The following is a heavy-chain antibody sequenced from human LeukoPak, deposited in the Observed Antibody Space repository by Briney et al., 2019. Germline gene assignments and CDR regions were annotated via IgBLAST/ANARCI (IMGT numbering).Heavy chain of an antibody. J-gene: IGHJ4*02. CDR1: GFTFSSYS. D-gene: IGHD1-26*01. CDR2: SSSSISYI. V-gene: IGHV3-21*01. CDR3: ARALSGSYPYYFDY. Sequence: PGGSLRLSCAASGFTFSSYSMNWVRQAPGKGLEWVSSSSSSISYIYYADSVKGRFTISRDNAKNSLYLQMNSLRAEDTAVYYCARALSGSYPYYFDYWGQGTLVTVSS.